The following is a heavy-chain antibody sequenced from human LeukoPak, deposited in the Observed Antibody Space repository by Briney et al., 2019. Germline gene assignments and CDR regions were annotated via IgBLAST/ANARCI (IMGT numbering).Heavy chain of an antibody. Sequence: SQTLSLTCTVSGGSISSGDYYWTWIRQPPGKGLGWIGYIYYSGSTYYNPSLKSRITISVDTSKNQFSLKLSSVAAADTAVYYCARDTRGDYYFDYWGQGTLVTVSS. D-gene: IGHD4-17*01. CDR1: GGSISSGDYY. CDR3: ARDTRGDYYFDY. J-gene: IGHJ4*02. V-gene: IGHV4-30-4*01. CDR2: IYYSGST.